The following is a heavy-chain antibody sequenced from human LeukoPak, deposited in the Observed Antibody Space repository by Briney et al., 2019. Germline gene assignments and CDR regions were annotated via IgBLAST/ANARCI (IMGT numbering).Heavy chain of an antibody. Sequence: GGPLRLSCEASGFTFSNFEINWVRQAPGKGLEWLSYISSSGSTIYYADSVKGRFTISRDNAKNSLYLQMNSLSPEDTALYHCARTIGGSSGRYRFGLDYWGQGTLVTVSS. CDR3: ARTIGGSSGRYRFGLDY. D-gene: IGHD6-19*01. V-gene: IGHV3-48*03. J-gene: IGHJ4*02. CDR2: ISSSGSTI. CDR1: GFTFSNFE.